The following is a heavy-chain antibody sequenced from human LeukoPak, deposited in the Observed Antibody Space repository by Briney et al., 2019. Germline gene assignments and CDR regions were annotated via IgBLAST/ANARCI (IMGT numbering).Heavy chain of an antibody. V-gene: IGHV3-23*01. CDR2: ISGSGGST. CDR1: GFTFSSYA. J-gene: IGHJ4*02. CDR3: AKAPTSYYDFWSGYLVYFDY. D-gene: IGHD3-3*01. Sequence: GGSLRLSCAASGFTFSSYAMSWVRQAPGKGLEWVSAISGSGGSTYYADSVKGRFTISRDNSKNTLYLQMNSLRAEDTAVYYCAKAPTSYYDFWSGYLVYFDYWGQGTLVTVSS.